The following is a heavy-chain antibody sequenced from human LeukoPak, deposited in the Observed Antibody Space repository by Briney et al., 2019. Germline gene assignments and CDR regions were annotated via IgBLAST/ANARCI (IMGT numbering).Heavy chain of an antibody. CDR3: ARDSVVLWFGELSADY. J-gene: IGHJ4*02. CDR1: DYSISNTYY. Sequence: ETLSLTCTVSDYSISNTYYWGWIRQPPGKGLEWVSAISGSDAGTYYADSVKGRFTISRDNSKNTLYLQMNSLRAEDTAVYYCARDSVVLWFGELSADYWGQGTLVTVSS. CDR2: ISGSDAGT. V-gene: IGHV3-23*01. D-gene: IGHD3-10*01.